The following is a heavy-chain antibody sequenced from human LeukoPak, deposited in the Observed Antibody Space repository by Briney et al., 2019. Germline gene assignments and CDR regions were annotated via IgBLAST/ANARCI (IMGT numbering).Heavy chain of an antibody. Sequence: SETLSLTCAVSGGSFSGFYWNWIRQPPGKGLEWIGEINHRGSTDYNPSLKSRVTISVDTSKSQFSLNLSSVTAADTAVYYCARELRFLEYDPIDYWGQGTLVTVSS. CDR3: ARELRFLEYDPIDY. J-gene: IGHJ4*02. D-gene: IGHD3-3*01. V-gene: IGHV4-34*01. CDR1: GGSFSGFY. CDR2: INHRGST.